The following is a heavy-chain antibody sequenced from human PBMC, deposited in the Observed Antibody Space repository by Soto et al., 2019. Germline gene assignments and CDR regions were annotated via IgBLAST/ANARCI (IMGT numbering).Heavy chain of an antibody. CDR2: ISGSDGST. Sequence: GGSVRLSCVASGFSFISYAMSWVRQAPGKGLEWVSVISGSDGSTYYADSVKGRFTISRDNSKNTLYLQMNSLRAEDTAVYYCAKDRERDAWYEDYWGQGTLVTVSS. V-gene: IGHV3-23*01. CDR1: GFSFISYA. D-gene: IGHD6-13*01. CDR3: AKDRERDAWYEDY. J-gene: IGHJ4*02.